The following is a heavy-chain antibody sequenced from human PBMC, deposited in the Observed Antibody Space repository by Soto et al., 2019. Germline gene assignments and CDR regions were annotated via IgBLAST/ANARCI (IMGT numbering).Heavy chain of an antibody. V-gene: IGHV3-48*01. J-gene: IGHJ4*02. CDR2: ISGRGSTI. CDR3: ARVVWAVAGTWHYFDY. CDR1: GFTFSRYS. D-gene: IGHD6-19*01. Sequence: GGSLRLSCAASGFTFSRYSMNWVRQAPWKGLEWVSYISGRGSTIYYADSVKGRFTMSRDNAKNSLYLQMNSLRAEDTAVYYCARVVWAVAGTWHYFDYWGQGTPVTVSS.